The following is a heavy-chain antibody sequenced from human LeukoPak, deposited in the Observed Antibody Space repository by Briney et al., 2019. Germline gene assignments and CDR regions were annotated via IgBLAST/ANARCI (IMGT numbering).Heavy chain of an antibody. D-gene: IGHD6-25*01. V-gene: IGHV4-59*01. CDR1: GGSISSYY. CDR3: AREADYYMDV. Sequence: SETMSLTCTVSGGSISSYYGSWLRQPAGKGEEWGGYIYYSGSTNYNPSLKSPVTISVDTSNNHFSLKLSSVTAADTAVYYCAREADYYMDVWGKGTTVTVSS. CDR2: IYYSGST. J-gene: IGHJ6*03.